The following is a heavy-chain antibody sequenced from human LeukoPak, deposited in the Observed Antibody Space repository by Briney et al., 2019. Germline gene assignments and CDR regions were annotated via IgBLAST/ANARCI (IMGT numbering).Heavy chain of an antibody. J-gene: IGHJ3*02. D-gene: IGHD2-21*01. CDR1: AYTFTGYY. V-gene: IGHV1-2*02. CDR2: INPNSGGT. Sequence: ASVKVSCKASAYTFTGYYIHWVRQAPGQGLEWMGWINPNSGGTNYAQKSQGRVTMTRDTSISTAYMELSRLRSDDTAVYYCARDRGIAHCGGDCYAGAFDIWGQGTMVTVSS. CDR3: ARDRGIAHCGGDCYAGAFDI.